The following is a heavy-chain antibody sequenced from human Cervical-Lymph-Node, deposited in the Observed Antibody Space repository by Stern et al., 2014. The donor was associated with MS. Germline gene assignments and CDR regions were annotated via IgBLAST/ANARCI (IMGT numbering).Heavy chain of an antibody. V-gene: IGHV3-30*18. CDR1: GFSFGNHA. CDR2: ISYDGSHQ. Sequence: VQLVESGGGVVQPGTSLTLTCGASGFSFGNHAMHWVRQAPGKGLQWVAVISYDGSHQGYADSVKGRFTISRDNSQSTFYLEIKSLSSEDAAVYYCAKHYGSESPYGMDVWGRGTTVTVSS. D-gene: IGHD3-10*01. CDR3: AKHYGSESPYGMDV. J-gene: IGHJ6*02.